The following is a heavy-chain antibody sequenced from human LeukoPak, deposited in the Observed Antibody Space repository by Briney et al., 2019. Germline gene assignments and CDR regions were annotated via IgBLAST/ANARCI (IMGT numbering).Heavy chain of an antibody. CDR2: IYPGDSDT. J-gene: IGHJ4*02. Sequence: KRGESLKISRKGSGYSFTSYWIGWVRQMPGKGLELMGIIYPGDSDTRYSPSFQGQVTISADKSISTAYLQWSSLKASDTAMYYCARRGIAVTGPFDYWGQGTLVTVSS. CDR3: ARRGIAVTGPFDY. CDR1: GYSFTSYW. V-gene: IGHV5-51*01. D-gene: IGHD6-19*01.